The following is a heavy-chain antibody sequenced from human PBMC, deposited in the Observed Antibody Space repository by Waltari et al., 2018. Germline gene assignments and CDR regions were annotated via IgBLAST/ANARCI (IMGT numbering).Heavy chain of an antibody. CDR1: GGTFGRFA. CDR3: ARREIGGPLDP. D-gene: IGHD1-1*01. J-gene: IGHJ5*02. CDR2: IIPIFGTP. Sequence: HVQLVQSGAEVKKPGSSVQVSCRASGGTFGRFAPSWVRQAPGPGLEWMGGIIPIFGTPNYAQRFQGRLTITADERTSTVFMELTSLTSDDTAIYFCARREIGGPLDPWGQGTLVTVSS. V-gene: IGHV1-69*12.